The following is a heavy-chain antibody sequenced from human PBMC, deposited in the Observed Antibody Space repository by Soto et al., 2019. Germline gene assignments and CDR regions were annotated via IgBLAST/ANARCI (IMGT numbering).Heavy chain of an antibody. D-gene: IGHD6-19*01. V-gene: IGHV4-34*01. J-gene: IGHJ3*02. Sequence: PSETLPLTRAVYGGSFSGYYWIWIRQPPGKGLEWIGEINHSGSTNYNPSLKSRVTISVDTSKNQFSLKLSSVTAADTAVYYCARAPSGGYAFDIWGQGTMVTVSS. CDR2: INHSGST. CDR1: GGSFSGYY. CDR3: ARAPSGGYAFDI.